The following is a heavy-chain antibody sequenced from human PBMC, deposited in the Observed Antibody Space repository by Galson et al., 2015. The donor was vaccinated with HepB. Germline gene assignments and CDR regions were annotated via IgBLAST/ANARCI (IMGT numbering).Heavy chain of an antibody. D-gene: IGHD3-10*01. J-gene: IGHJ5*02. CDR2: IKQDGSEK. Sequence: SLRLSCAASGFTFSSYWMSWVRQAPGKGLEWVANIKQDGSEKYYVDSVKGRFTISRDNAKNSLYLQMNSLRAEDTAVYYCARDLLWVPDYYGSGSYSTSWGQGTLVTVSS. CDR3: ARDLLWVPDYYGSGSYSTS. V-gene: IGHV3-7*03. CDR1: GFTFSSYW.